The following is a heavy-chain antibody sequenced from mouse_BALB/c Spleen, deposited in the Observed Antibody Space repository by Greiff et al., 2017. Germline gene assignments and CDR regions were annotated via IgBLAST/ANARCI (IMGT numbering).Heavy chain of an antibody. CDR1: GYSITSDYA. V-gene: IGHV3-2*02. CDR2: ISYSGST. CDR3: ASYDGYTGAMDY. J-gene: IGHJ4*01. Sequence: EVKLQESGPGLVKPSQSLSLTCTVTGYSITSDYAWNWIRQFPGNKLEWMGYISYSGSTSYNPSLKSRISITRDTSKNQFFLQLNSVTTEDTATYYCASYDGYTGAMDYWGQGTSVTVSS. D-gene: IGHD2-3*01.